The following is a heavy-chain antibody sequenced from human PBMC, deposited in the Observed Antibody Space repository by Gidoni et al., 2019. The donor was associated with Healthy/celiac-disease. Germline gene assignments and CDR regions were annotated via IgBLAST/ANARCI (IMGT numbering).Heavy chain of an antibody. Sequence: EVQLVESGGGLVQPGRSLRLSCAASGFTFDDYAMHWVRQAPGKGLEWVSGISWNSGSIGYADSVKGRFTISRDNAKNSLYLQMNSLRAEDTALYYCAKDSGYSSGWGYYYYGMDVWGQGTTVTVS. D-gene: IGHD6-19*01. CDR1: GFTFDDYA. CDR2: ISWNSGSI. V-gene: IGHV3-9*01. CDR3: AKDSGYSSGWGYYYYGMDV. J-gene: IGHJ6*02.